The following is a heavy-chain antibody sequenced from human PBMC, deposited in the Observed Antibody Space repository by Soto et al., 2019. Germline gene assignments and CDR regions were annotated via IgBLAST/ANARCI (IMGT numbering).Heavy chain of an antibody. CDR2: MTPSTGHT. V-gene: IGHV1-8*01. D-gene: IGHD6-19*01. J-gene: IGHJ4*02. CDR1: GYTFTTYD. Sequence: QVQLVQSGAEVKKPGASVKVSCKASGYTFTTYDINWVRQATGQGLEWMGWMTPSTGHTGYAQKFQGRLTMTRDTSTSTAYLELSSLTSEDTAVYFCARALSSGNGWQANWGQGTLVTVAS. CDR3: ARALSSGNGWQAN.